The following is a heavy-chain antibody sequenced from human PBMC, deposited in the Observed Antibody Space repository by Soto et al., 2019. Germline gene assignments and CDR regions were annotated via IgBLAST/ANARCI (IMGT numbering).Heavy chain of an antibody. D-gene: IGHD6-19*01. J-gene: IGHJ3*02. CDR2: IYYSGST. Sequence: SETLSLTCTVSGGSISSYYWSWIRQPPGKGLEWIGYIYYSGSTNYNPSLKSRVTISVDTSKNQFSLKLSSVTAADTAVYYCARGNPIAVADAFDIWGQGTMVTVSS. V-gene: IGHV4-59*01. CDR1: GGSISSYY. CDR3: ARGNPIAVADAFDI.